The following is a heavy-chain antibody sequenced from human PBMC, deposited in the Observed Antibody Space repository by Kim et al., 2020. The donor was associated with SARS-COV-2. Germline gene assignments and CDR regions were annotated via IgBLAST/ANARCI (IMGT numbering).Heavy chain of an antibody. Sequence: TFYSDSVKGRFTISRDDSKNTLYLQMTSLSPEDTAVYYCVRLSSGWYYDYWGQGTLVTVSS. D-gene: IGHD6-19*01. V-gene: IGHV3-64D*06. CDR2: T. CDR3: VRLSSGWYYDY. J-gene: IGHJ4*02.